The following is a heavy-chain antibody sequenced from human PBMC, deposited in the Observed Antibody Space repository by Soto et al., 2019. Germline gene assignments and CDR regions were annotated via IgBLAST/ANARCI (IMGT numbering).Heavy chain of an antibody. D-gene: IGHD3-10*01. CDR3: ASLMSSGYYYGIDV. CDR2: ISSYNGDT. J-gene: IGHJ6*02. V-gene: IGHV1-18*01. CDR1: GYTFTRSG. Sequence: GASVKVSCKASGYTFTRSGISWVRQAPGQGPEWMGWISSYNGDTNYAQTFQGRVTITADKSTSTAYMELSSLRSEDTAVYYCASLMSSGYYYGIDVWAQRTTVTVSS.